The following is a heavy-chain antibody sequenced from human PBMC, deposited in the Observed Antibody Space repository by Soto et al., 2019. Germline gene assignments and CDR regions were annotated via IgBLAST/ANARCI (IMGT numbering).Heavy chain of an antibody. D-gene: IGHD1-7*01. CDR1: GFTFNSYA. V-gene: IGHV3-23*01. Sequence: GGSLRLSCAASGFTFNSYAMSWVRQAPGKGLEWVSAISGSGGSTYYADSVKGRFTISRDNSKNTLYLQMNSLRAEDTAVYYCAKDRTGTRVTGWFDPWGQGTLVTVSS. CDR3: AKDRTGTRVTGWFDP. CDR2: ISGSGGST. J-gene: IGHJ5*02.